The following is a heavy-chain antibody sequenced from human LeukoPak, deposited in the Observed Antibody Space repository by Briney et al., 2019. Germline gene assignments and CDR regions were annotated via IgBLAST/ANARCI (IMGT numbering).Heavy chain of an antibody. Sequence: GGSLRLSCAASGFTFSSYWMSWVRQAPGKGLEWVANIKQDGSEKYYVDSVKGRFTISRDNAKNSLYLQMSSLRAEDTAVYYCARTGYCSSTSCYLYYYGMDVWGQGTTVTVSS. CDR3: ARTGYCSSTSCYLYYYGMDV. CDR2: IKQDGSEK. D-gene: IGHD2-2*01. CDR1: GFTFSSYW. J-gene: IGHJ6*02. V-gene: IGHV3-7*01.